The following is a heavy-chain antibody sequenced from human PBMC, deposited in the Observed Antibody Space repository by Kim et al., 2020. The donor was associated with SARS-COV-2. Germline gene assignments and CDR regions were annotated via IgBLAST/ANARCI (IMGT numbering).Heavy chain of an antibody. D-gene: IGHD6-13*01. V-gene: IGHV3-11*03. Sequence: GGSLRLSCAASGFTFSDYYMSWIRQAPGKGLEWVSYISSSSYTNYADSVKGRFTISRDNAKNSLYLQMNSLRAEDTTVYYCASGGIAAAGFGMDVWGQGTTVTVSS. J-gene: IGHJ6*02. CDR1: GFTFSDYY. CDR2: ISSSSYT. CDR3: ASGGIAAAGFGMDV.